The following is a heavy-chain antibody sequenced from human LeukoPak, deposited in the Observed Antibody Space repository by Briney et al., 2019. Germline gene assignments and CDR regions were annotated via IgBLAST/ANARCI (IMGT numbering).Heavy chain of an antibody. CDR3: AKAVYAWYYYDSSGYPDY. V-gene: IGHV3-23*01. J-gene: IGHJ4*02. CDR2: ISGSGGST. CDR1: GFTFSSYA. Sequence: PGGSLRLSCAASGFTFSSYAMSWVRQAPGKGLEWVSAISGSGGSTYYADSVKGRFTSSRDNSKNTLYLQMNSLRAEDTAVYYCAKAVYAWYYYDSSGYPDYWGQGTLVTVSS. D-gene: IGHD3-22*01.